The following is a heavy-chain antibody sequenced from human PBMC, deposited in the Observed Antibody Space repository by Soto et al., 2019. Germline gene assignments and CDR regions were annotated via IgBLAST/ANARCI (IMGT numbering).Heavy chain of an antibody. J-gene: IGHJ3*02. Sequence: VQLVESGGGLVQPRESLSLSCAASGFSFYNYWMNWVRQAPGKGPEWVANIKPDGSDKNYVDSVKGRFTISRDNAKNSLFLQTNSLIAEDTAVYYCARGSSTAFDIWCQGTMLSVSS. CDR3: ARGSSTAFDI. CDR2: IKPDGSDK. CDR1: GFSFYNYW. V-gene: IGHV3-7*02.